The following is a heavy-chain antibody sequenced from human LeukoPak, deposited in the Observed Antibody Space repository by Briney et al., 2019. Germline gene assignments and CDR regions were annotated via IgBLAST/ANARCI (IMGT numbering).Heavy chain of an antibody. CDR2: IKQDGSEK. V-gene: IGHV3-7*01. CDR1: GFTFSSYW. Sequence: GGSLRLSCAAPGFTFSSYWMSWVRQAPGKGLEWVANIKQDGSEKYYVDSVKGRFTTSRDNAKNSLYLQMNSLRAEDTAVYYCASSGWSDFDYWGQGTLVTVSS. J-gene: IGHJ4*02. D-gene: IGHD6-19*01. CDR3: ASSGWSDFDY.